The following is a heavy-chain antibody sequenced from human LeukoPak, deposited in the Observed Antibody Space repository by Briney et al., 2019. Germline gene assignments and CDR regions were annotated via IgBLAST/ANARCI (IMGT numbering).Heavy chain of an antibody. V-gene: IGHV4-39*02. CDR1: GGSISSSSYY. CDR3: ARDRSGMDV. J-gene: IGHJ6*04. Sequence: SETLSLTCTVSGGSISSSSYYWGWIRQPPGKGLEWIGSIYYSGSTYYNPSLKSRVTISVDTSKNQFSLKLSSVTAADTAVYYCARDRSGMDVWGKGTTVTVSS. CDR2: IYYSGST.